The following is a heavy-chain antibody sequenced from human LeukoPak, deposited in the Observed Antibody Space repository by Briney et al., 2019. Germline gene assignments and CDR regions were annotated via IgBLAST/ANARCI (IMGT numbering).Heavy chain of an antibody. J-gene: IGHJ4*02. D-gene: IGHD4-11*01. CDR3: ARRTYSNYFFDY. V-gene: IGHV3-11*01. CDR1: GFTFSDYY. CDR2: ISGSGDSK. Sequence: PGGSLRLSCTASGFTFSDYYRNWIGQAPGKGLEWVSYISGSGDSKFYADSVKGRFTISRDNAKNSLYLQMNSLRAEDTAVYYCARRTYSNYFFDYWGQGALVTVSS.